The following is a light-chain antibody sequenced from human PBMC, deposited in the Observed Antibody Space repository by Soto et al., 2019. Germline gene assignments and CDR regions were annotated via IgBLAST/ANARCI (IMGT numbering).Light chain of an antibody. Sequence: SYELTQPPSVSVAPGQTARITCGGNNIGSKSVHWYQQKPGQATVLVVYDDSDRPSGIPERFSGSNSGNTDTLTISRVEAGDEADYYGHVWYSRSDHHYVCGTGTKVTVL. CDR1: NIGSKS. CDR2: DDS. J-gene: IGLJ1*01. V-gene: IGLV3-21*02. CDR3: HVWYSRSDHHYV.